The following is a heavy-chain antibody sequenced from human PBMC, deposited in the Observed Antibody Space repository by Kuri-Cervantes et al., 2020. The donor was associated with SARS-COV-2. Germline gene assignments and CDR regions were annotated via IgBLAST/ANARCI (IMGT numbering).Heavy chain of an antibody. D-gene: IGHD5-12*01. CDR2: IWYDGSNK. CDR1: GFTFSTYG. J-gene: IGHJ6*02. V-gene: IGHV3-33*08. CDR3: TTDFSLVATTRLYYYYGMDV. Sequence: GGSLRLSCEGSGFTFSTYGMHWVRQAPGQGLEWVAVIWYDGSNKYYADSVKGRFTISRDNSKNTLYLQMNSLKTEDTAVYYCTTDFSLVATTRLYYYYGMDVWGQGTTVTVSS.